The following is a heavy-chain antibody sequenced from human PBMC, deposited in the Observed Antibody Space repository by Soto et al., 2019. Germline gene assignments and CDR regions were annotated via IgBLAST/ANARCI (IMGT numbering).Heavy chain of an antibody. CDR2: ISYDGSNK. Sequence: SLRLSCAASGFTFSSYAMHWVRQAPGKGLEWVAVISYDGSNKYYADSVKGRFTISRDNSKNTLYLQMNSLRAEDTAVYYCARADIYTFDYWGQGTLVTVSS. D-gene: IGHD5-12*01. V-gene: IGHV3-30-3*01. CDR1: GFTFSSYA. J-gene: IGHJ4*02. CDR3: ARADIYTFDY.